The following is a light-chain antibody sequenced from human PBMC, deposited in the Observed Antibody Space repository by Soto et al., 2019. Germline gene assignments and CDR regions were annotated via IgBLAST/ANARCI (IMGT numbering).Light chain of an antibody. CDR3: TSYTSTIPYV. J-gene: IGLJ1*01. V-gene: IGLV2-14*01. CDR2: EVS. Sequence: QSVLSQPASVSGSPGQSITISCTGSRNDVGGYNYVSWYQQHPGQAPKLIIYEVSDRPSGVSPRFSGSKSGNTASLAISGLQVEDEADYFCTSYTSTIPYVFGSGTKVTVL. CDR1: RNDVGGYNY.